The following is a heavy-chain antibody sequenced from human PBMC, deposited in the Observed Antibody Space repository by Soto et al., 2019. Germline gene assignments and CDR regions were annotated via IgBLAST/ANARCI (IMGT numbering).Heavy chain of an antibody. CDR1: GFTFRSYP. V-gene: IGHV3-23*01. Sequence: EVQLLESGGGLAQPGGSLRLSCAASGFTFRSYPLSWFRQAQGQGLEWVSGIVASGGITYYADSVKGRFTISRDNSKNTLYLQMNSLRAEDTAVYYCAKNSAATIRVGYDYWGQGTLVTVSS. D-gene: IGHD5-12*01. J-gene: IGHJ4*02. CDR2: IVASGGIT. CDR3: AKNSAATIRVGYDY.